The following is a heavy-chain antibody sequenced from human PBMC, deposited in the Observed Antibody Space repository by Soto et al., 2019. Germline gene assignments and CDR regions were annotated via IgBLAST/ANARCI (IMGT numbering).Heavy chain of an antibody. D-gene: IGHD6-19*01. Sequence: QVQLQESGPGLLKPSETLSLTCTVSGGSISPYYWSWIRQPPGQRLEWIAYIYYSGSTSYNPSLQSRLTISVDTSKNQFSVRLSSVTAADTAMYYCARLSSAWQDNWFDPWGQGTLVTVSS. V-gene: IGHV4-59*01. CDR1: GGSISPYY. J-gene: IGHJ5*02. CDR3: ARLSSAWQDNWFDP. CDR2: IYYSGST.